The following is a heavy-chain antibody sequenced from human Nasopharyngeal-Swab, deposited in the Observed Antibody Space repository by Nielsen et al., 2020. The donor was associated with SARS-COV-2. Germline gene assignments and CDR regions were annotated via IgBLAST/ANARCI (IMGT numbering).Heavy chain of an antibody. CDR2: IYPGDSDT. D-gene: IGHD1-26*01. Sequence: GGSLRLSCKGSGYSFTSYWIGWVRQMPGKGLEWMGIIYPGDSDTIYSPSFQGQVTISADKSISTAYLQWSSLKASDTAMYYCARTYSGSYYFDYWGQGTLVTVS. V-gene: IGHV5-51*01. CDR1: GYSFTSYW. J-gene: IGHJ4*02. CDR3: ARTYSGSYYFDY.